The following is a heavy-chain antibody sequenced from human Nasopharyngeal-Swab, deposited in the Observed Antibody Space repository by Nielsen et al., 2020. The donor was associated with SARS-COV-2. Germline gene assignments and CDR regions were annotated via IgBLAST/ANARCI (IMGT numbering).Heavy chain of an antibody. CDR3: ARDVGSGWRVGYYFDY. V-gene: IGHV3-30-3*01. Sequence: GESLKISCAASGFTFDDYAMHWVRQAPGKGLEWVAVISYDGSNKYYADSVKGRFTISRDNSKNTLYLQMNSLRAEDTAVYYCARDVGSGWRVGYYFDYWGQGTLVTVSS. J-gene: IGHJ4*02. CDR2: ISYDGSNK. CDR1: GFTFDDYA. D-gene: IGHD6-19*01.